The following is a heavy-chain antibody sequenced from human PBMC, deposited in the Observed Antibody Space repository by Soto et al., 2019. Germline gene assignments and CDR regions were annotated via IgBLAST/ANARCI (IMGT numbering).Heavy chain of an antibody. V-gene: IGHV3-74*01. J-gene: IGHJ5*02. CDR1: GFTFSSYW. CDR3: ARASAIAAAGISWFDP. CDR2: INSDGSST. Sequence: EVQLVESGGGLVQPGGSLRLSCAASGFTFSSYWMHWVRQAPGKGLVWVSRINSDGSSTSYADSVKGRFTISRDNAKNTLYLQMNSLRAEDTAVYYCARASAIAAAGISWFDPWGQGTLVTVSS. D-gene: IGHD6-13*01.